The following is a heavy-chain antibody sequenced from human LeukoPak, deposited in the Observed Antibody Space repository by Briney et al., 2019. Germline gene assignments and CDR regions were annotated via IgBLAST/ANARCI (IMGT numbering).Heavy chain of an antibody. Sequence: GGSLRLSCAASGFTFSSHYMHWVRHAPGKGLVWVSRINSDGSSTSYADSVKGRFTISRDNAKNSLYLQMNSLRAEDTAVYYCARGTHSSGWYGNFDYWGQGTLVTVSS. CDR2: INSDGSST. J-gene: IGHJ4*02. V-gene: IGHV3-74*01. D-gene: IGHD6-19*01. CDR3: ARGTHSSGWYGNFDY. CDR1: GFTFSSHY.